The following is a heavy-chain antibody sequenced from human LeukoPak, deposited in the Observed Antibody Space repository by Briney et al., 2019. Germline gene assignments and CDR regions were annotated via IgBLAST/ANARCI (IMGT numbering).Heavy chain of an antibody. CDR1: GSSISSGYY. CDR3: ARLELAAAGTLDY. J-gene: IGHJ4*02. Sequence: PSETLSLTCAVSGSSISSGYYWGWILQPPGKGLEWIGYIYYSGSTNNNPSLKSRVTISVDTSKSQCSLKLSSVTAADTDVYYCARLELAAAGTLDYWGLGTLVTVSS. D-gene: IGHD6-13*01. V-gene: IGHV4-38-2*01. CDR2: IYYSGST.